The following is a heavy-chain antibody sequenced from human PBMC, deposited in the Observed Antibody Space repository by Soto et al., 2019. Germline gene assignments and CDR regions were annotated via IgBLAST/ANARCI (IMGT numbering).Heavy chain of an antibody. Sequence: EVVLMESGGGSVKPGGSLRLSCVASGFTFRNQDMRWVRQAPGKGLEWVAGISGSGGVTYYVDSVKGRFTISRDNSKNQGYLQMNRVRANARAVYFCAQDRQFRSYYESAGQYNKWGQGTLVSVSS. J-gene: IGHJ4*02. V-gene: IGHV3-23*01. CDR1: GFTFRNQD. CDR3: AQDRQFRSYYESAGQYNK. CDR2: ISGSGGVT. D-gene: IGHD3-10*01.